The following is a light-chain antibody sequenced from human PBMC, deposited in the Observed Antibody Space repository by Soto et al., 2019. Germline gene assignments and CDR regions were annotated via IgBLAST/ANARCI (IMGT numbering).Light chain of an antibody. CDR3: CSSAHESAYV. CDR1: SSDVWAYNS. V-gene: IGLV2-23*01. CDR2: KGT. Sequence: QSVLAQPASVSGSPGQSVTISCTGTSSDVWAYNSVSWYQQHPDKAPQLMIYKGTQRPSGVSNRFSGSTSGNAASLTISGLQAGDEAEYFCCSSAHESAYVLGNGTKVTVL. J-gene: IGLJ1*01.